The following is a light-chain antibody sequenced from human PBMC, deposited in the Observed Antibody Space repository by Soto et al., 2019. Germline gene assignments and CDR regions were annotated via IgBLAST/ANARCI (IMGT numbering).Light chain of an antibody. CDR3: QQRSNWHPFA. CDR2: DAS. V-gene: IGKV3-11*01. Sequence: EIVLTQSPATLSLSPGERATLSCRASQSVSSYLAWYQQKPGQAPRLLIYDASNRATGIPARFSGSGSGTDFTLTISSLEPEDFAVYYCQQRSNWHPFAFGLGTKVDIK. J-gene: IGKJ3*01. CDR1: QSVSSY.